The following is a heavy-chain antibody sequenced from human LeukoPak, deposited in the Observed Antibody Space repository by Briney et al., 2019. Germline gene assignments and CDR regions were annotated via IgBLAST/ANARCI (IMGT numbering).Heavy chain of an antibody. CDR3: ARDRNYAFDY. CDR1: GFTFSSYC. V-gene: IGHV3-48*01. J-gene: IGHJ4*02. D-gene: IGHD4-11*01. Sequence: GGSLRLSCAASGFTFSSYCMNWVRQAPGKGLEWISYIISSGNSIYYADSVRGRFTISRDSAKNSLYLQMNSLRAEDTAVYYCARDRNYAFDYWGQGTLVTVSS. CDR2: IISSGNSI.